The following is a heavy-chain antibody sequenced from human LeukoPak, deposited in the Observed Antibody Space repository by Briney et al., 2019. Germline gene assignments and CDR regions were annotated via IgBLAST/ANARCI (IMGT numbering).Heavy chain of an antibody. CDR3: ARDHVRFLEWLPNQYYYYGMDV. D-gene: IGHD3-3*01. V-gene: IGHV1-18*01. J-gene: IGHJ6*02. CDR2: ISAYNGNT. CDR1: GYTFTSYG. Sequence: ASVKVSCTASGYTFTSYGISWVRQAPGQGLEWMGWISAYNGNTNYAQKLQGRVTMTTDTSTSTAYMELRSLRSDDTAVYYCARDHVRFLEWLPNQYYYYGMDVWGQGTTVTVSS.